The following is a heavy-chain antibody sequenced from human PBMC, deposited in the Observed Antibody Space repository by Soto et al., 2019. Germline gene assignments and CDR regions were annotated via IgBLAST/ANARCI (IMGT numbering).Heavy chain of an antibody. Sequence: SQSLSLTCAISGDSVSSNSAAWNWIRQSPSRGLEWLGSTYYRSKWYNDYAVSVKSRITINPDKSKNQFSLQLNSVTPEDTAVYYCARDSHIVVVVAATIDYYYYGMDXWGQGTTVTVS. V-gene: IGHV6-1*01. D-gene: IGHD2-15*01. J-gene: IGHJ6*02. CDR3: ARDSHIVVVVAATIDYYYYGMDX. CDR1: GDSVSSNSAA. CDR2: TYYRSKWYN.